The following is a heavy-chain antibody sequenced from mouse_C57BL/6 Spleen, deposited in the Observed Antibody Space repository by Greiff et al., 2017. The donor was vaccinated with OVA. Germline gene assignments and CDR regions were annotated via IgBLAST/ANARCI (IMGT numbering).Heavy chain of an antibody. CDR1: GFTFSSYG. D-gene: IGHD2-3*01. J-gene: IGHJ2*01. CDR2: ISSGGSYT. CDR3: ARQYDGYYDFDY. V-gene: IGHV5-6*01. Sequence: EVKLVESGGDLVKPGGSLKLSCAASGFTFSSYGMSWVRQTPDKRLEWVATISSGGSYTYYPDSVKGRFTISRDNAKNTLYLQMSSLKSEDTAMYYCARQYDGYYDFDYWGQGTTLTVSS.